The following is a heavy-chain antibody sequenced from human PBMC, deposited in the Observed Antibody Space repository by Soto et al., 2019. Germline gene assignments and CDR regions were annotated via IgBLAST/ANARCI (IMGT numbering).Heavy chain of an antibody. CDR1: GFTFSSYG. V-gene: IGHV3-30*18. Sequence: GGSLRLSCAASGFTFSSYGMHWVRQAPGKGLEWVAVISYDGSNKYYADSVKGRFTISRDNSKNTLYLQMNSLRAEDTAVYYCTKWYGGYYYHFDYWGQGTLVTVS. D-gene: IGHD3-22*01. CDR2: ISYDGSNK. CDR3: TKWYGGYYYHFDY. J-gene: IGHJ4*02.